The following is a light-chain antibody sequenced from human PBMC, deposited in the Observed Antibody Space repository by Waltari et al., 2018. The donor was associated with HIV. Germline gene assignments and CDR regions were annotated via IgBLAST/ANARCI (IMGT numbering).Light chain of an antibody. V-gene: IGKV4-1*01. CDR2: WAS. CDR1: QSVLYSANSKNF. J-gene: IGKJ4*01. CDR3: QQYYSTPLT. Sequence: IVMTQSPDSLAVSLGGRATINCKSSQSVLYSANSKNFLAWYQQKPRQPPKLLIYWASTRESGVPDRFSGSGSGTDFTLTISSLQAEDVAVYYCQQYYSTPLTFGGGTKVEIK.